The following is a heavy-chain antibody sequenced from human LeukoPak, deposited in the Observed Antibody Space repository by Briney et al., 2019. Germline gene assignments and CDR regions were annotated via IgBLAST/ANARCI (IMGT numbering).Heavy chain of an antibody. J-gene: IGHJ4*02. V-gene: IGHV3-23*01. CDR2: ISGSGGSA. Sequence: GGSLRLSCAASGFTFSSYAMSWVRQAPGKGLEWVSAISGSGGSAYYADSVKGRFTISRDNSKNTLYLQMNSLRAEDTAVYYCAKAVAGYYYFDYWGQGTLVTVSS. CDR3: AKAVAGYYYFDY. D-gene: IGHD6-19*01. CDR1: GFTFSSYA.